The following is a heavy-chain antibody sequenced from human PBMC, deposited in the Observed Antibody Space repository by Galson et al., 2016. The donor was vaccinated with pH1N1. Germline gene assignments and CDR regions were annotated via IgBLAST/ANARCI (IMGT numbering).Heavy chain of an antibody. V-gene: IGHV1-2*02. J-gene: IGHJ5*02. CDR3: ARIIRYSSGLDP. D-gene: IGHD2-21*01. Sequence: SVKVSCKASGYTFTGHYMHWVRQAPGRGLEWMGWINPENGDTKYAQKFQDRVTMTRDTSNSTAYMEVNRLTSDDTAVYYCARIIRYSSGLDPWGQGTRVTVSS. CDR1: GYTFTGHY. CDR2: INPENGDT.